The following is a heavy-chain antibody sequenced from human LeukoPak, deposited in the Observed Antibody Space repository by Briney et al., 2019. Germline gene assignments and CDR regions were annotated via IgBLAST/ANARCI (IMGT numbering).Heavy chain of an antibody. D-gene: IGHD1-26*01. CDR3: ARVGIVGANHDAFDI. CDR1: GFTFFSYT. Sequence: GGSLRLSCAASGFTFFSYTMNWIRQAPGKGLEWVSSISSSSSYIYYADSVKGRFTISRDNAKNSLYRQMNSLRAGDTAVYYCARVGIVGANHDAFDIWGQGTMVTVSS. J-gene: IGHJ3*02. CDR2: ISSSSSYI. V-gene: IGHV3-21*01.